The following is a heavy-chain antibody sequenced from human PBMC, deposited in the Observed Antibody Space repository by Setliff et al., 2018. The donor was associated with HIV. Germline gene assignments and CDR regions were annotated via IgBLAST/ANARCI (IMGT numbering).Heavy chain of an antibody. V-gene: IGHV4-4*08. J-gene: IGHJ4*02. D-gene: IGHD6-13*01. Sequence: SETLSLTCTVSGGSISSYYWSWIRQPPGKGLGWIGYIYTSGSTNYNPSLKSRVTISVDTSKNQFSLKLSSVTAADTAVYYCASPADSSSWAFDYWGQGTLVTVSS. CDR2: IYTSGST. CDR3: ASPADSSSWAFDY. CDR1: GGSISSYY.